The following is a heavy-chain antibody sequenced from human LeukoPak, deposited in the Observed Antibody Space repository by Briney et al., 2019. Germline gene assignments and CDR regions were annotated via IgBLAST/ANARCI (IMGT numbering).Heavy chain of an antibody. CDR2: ISRTSEST. D-gene: IGHD3-22*01. CDR1: GFSFNTYS. V-gene: IGHV3-21*01. J-gene: IGHJ4*02. Sequence: NPGGSLRLSCAASGFSFNTYSMTWVRQAPGKGLEWVSIISRTSESTFYADSVKGRFTISRDSAKNSLYLQMNSLRAEDTAVYYCARDLLVGGSGYHYWGQGTLVTVSS. CDR3: ARDLLVGGSGYHY.